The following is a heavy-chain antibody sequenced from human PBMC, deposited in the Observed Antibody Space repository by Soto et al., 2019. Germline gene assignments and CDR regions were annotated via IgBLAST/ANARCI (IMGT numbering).Heavy chain of an antibody. CDR3: ARDLTGSLESYRYNWNYVFDY. D-gene: IGHD1-7*01. J-gene: IGHJ4*02. V-gene: IGHV4-4*07. Sequence: SETLSLTCTVSGGSISSYYWSWIRQPAGKGLEWIGRIYTSGSTNYNPSLKSRVTMSVDTSKNQFSLKLSSVTAADTAVYYCARDLTGSLESYRYNWNYVFDYWGQGTLVTVSS. CDR2: IYTSGST. CDR1: GGSISSYY.